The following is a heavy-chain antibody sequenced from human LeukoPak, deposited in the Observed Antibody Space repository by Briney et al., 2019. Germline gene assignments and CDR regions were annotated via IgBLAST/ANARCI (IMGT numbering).Heavy chain of an antibody. CDR1: GCSLSSGDYY. J-gene: IGHJ4*02. D-gene: IGHD4/OR15-4a*01. Sequence: SQTLSLTCTVSGCSLSSGDYYWSWMRQPPGKGVEWIGYIYYSGSTYYNPSLKSRVTISVDTSKNQFSLKLSSVTAADRAVYYCAILQLAQLSMTILYYFDYCGERCLVTVSS. CDR3: AILQLAQLSMTILYYFDY. CDR2: IYYSGST. V-gene: IGHV4-30-4*08.